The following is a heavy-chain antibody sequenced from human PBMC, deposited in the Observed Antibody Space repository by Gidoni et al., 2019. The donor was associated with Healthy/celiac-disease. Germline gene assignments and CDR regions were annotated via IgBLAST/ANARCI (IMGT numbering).Heavy chain of an antibody. V-gene: IGHV3-33*01. CDR2: IWYDGSNK. J-gene: IGHJ4*02. CDR3: ARGGIFYYDSSGPLNY. CDR1: GFTFSSYG. D-gene: IGHD3-22*01. Sequence: QVQLVESGGGVVQPGRSLRLSCAASGFTFSSYGMHWVRQAPGKGLEWVAVIWYDGSNKYYADSVKGRFTISRDNSKNTLYLQMNSLRAEDTAVYYCARGGIFYYDSSGPLNYWGQGTLVTVSS.